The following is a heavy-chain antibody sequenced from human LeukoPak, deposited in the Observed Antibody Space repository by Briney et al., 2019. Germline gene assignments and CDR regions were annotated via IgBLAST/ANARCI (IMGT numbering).Heavy chain of an antibody. CDR3: ARDDVVGATKADY. Sequence: PGGSLRLSCAASGFTFSSYEMNWVRQAPGKGLEWVSYISSSGSTIYYADSVEGRFTISRDNAKNSLYLQMNSLRAEDTAVYYCARDDVVGATKADYWGQGTLVTVSS. V-gene: IGHV3-48*03. CDR2: ISSSGSTI. J-gene: IGHJ4*02. CDR1: GFTFSSYE. D-gene: IGHD1-26*01.